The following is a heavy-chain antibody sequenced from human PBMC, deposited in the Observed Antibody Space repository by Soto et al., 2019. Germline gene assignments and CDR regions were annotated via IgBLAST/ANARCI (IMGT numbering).Heavy chain of an antibody. V-gene: IGHV6-1*01. D-gene: IGHD3-22*01. Sequence: SQTLSLTCAISGDSVSSNSAAWNWIRQSPSRSLEWLGRTYYRSKWYNDYAVSVKSRITINSDTSKNQFSLQLNSVTPGDTAVYYCATSNTRKSYYYVSSGFSPAFDYWGQGTLVTVSS. CDR2: TYYRSKWYN. CDR1: GDSVSSNSAA. J-gene: IGHJ4*02. CDR3: ATSNTRKSYYYVSSGFSPAFDY.